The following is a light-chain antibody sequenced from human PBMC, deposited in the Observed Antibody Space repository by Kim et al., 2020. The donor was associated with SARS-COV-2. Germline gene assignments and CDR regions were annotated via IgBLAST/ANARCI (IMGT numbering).Light chain of an antibody. Sequence: APGQTATITGGNNNIRLKTVGWYQQKPGQAPVLVVYDDKDRPSGISERFSGSTSGYTATLTISRVEAGDEADYYCQVWDSSTDHVVFGGGTQLTVL. CDR1: NIRLKT. V-gene: IGLV3-21*02. CDR2: DDK. J-gene: IGLJ2*01. CDR3: QVWDSSTDHVV.